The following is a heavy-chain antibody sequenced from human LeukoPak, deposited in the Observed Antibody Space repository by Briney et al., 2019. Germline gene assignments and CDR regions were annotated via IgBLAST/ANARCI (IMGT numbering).Heavy chain of an antibody. CDR3: AKVRWDNSGWYYLDT. Sequence: PGGSLRLSCAVSGFTFNDYNMHWVRQAPGKGLEWMAVISYHGINEYYADSAKGRFTISRDNSKSTLHLQMNSLRPEDTAVYYCAKVRWDNSGWYYLDTWGQGTLVTISS. CDR1: GFTFNDYN. J-gene: IGHJ4*02. CDR2: ISYHGINE. V-gene: IGHV3-30*18. D-gene: IGHD6-19*01.